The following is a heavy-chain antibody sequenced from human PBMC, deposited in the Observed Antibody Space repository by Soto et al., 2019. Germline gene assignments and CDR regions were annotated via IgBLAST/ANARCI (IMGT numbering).Heavy chain of an antibody. Sequence: QVQLQESGPGLVKPSQILSLTCTVSGDSISSGGYFWSWLRQNPWKGLEWIGYIYYSGSTYYNPSLKSRVSISVDTSKNQLSLKLSSVTAADTAVYYCARHIDNCSGVNCYPASFDPWGQGTLVTVSS. CDR3: ARHIDNCSGVNCYPASFDP. J-gene: IGHJ5*02. CDR1: GDSISSGGYF. V-gene: IGHV4-31*03. D-gene: IGHD2-15*01. CDR2: IYYSGST.